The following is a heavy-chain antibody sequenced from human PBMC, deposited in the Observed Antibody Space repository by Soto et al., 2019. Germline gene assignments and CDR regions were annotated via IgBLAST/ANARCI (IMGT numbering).Heavy chain of an antibody. Sequence: QVQLVESGGGLVKPGGSLRLTCAASGFSISDHYMSWIRQAPGKGLEWVSYSSNSGTFTKYADSVKGRFSISRDNAKNSLYLEINSLRGEDTAIYYCARSGDNYNVLDCWGQGTPVTVSS. J-gene: IGHJ4*02. CDR1: GFSISDHY. V-gene: IGHV3-11*05. CDR3: ARSGDNYNVLDC. CDR2: SSNSGTFT. D-gene: IGHD3-10*02.